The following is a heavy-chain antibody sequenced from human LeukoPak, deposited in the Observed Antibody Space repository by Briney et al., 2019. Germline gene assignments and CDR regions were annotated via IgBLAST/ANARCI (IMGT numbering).Heavy chain of an antibody. D-gene: IGHD6-19*01. CDR3: ARSGEAGIDY. V-gene: IGHV3-30*14. CDR1: GFTFSSYA. J-gene: IGHJ4*02. Sequence: PGGSLRLSCAASGFTFSSYAMHWVRQAPGKGLEWVALISYDGSNKYYADSVKGRFTISRDNSKNTLYLQMNSLRAEDTAVYYCARSGEAGIDYWGQGTLVTVSS. CDR2: ISYDGSNK.